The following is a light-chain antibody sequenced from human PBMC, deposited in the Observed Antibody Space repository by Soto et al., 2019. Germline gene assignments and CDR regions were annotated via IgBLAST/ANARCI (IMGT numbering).Light chain of an antibody. J-gene: IGKJ1*01. CDR3: QQYNSYPWT. CDR2: KAS. V-gene: IGKV1-5*03. Sequence: EIPMTQSASNLCGSVGDRVNIXCRASQTFSSGIVWYQQKPGKAPKLLIYKASTLKRGGPSKFSCSGSVTEFTRTISSRQPEDFATYYGQQYNSYPWTFGQGTKVDIK. CDR1: QTFSSG.